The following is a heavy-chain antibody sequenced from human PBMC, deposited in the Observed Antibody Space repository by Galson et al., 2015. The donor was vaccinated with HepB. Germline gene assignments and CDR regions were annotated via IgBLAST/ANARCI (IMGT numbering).Heavy chain of an antibody. V-gene: IGHV3-30*18. J-gene: IGHJ6*02. CDR1: GFTFSSHG. CDR3: AKAMWLGQDGTANDYTMDV. Sequence: SLRLSCAASGFTFSSHGMHWVRQAPGKGLQWVAVISYDGNNKYYADSVKGRFTISRDNSKNTLYLQINSVRREDTAVYYCAKAMWLGQDGTANDYTMDVWGQGTTVTASS. D-gene: IGHD6-19*01. CDR2: ISYDGNNK.